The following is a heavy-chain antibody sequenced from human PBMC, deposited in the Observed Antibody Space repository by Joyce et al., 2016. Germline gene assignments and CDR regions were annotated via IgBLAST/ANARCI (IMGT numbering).Heavy chain of an antibody. Sequence: EGQLVESGGGLVKPGGSLRLSCAASGFTFSPAWMSWVRQAPGNGMEWVALIKSETSGGTTDYTAPVKGRFAISRDDSKNTVYLQMNSLKTEDTGIYYCTADDSTRGGFELDYWGQGTLVTVSS. D-gene: IGHD1-1*01. J-gene: IGHJ4*02. CDR3: TADDSTRGGFELDY. V-gene: IGHV3-15*01. CDR2: IKSETSGGTT. CDR1: GFTFSPAW.